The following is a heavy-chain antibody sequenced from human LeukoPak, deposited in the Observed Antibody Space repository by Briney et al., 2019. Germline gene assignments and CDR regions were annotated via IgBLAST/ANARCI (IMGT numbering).Heavy chain of an antibody. J-gene: IGHJ5*02. Sequence: GGSLRLSCAASGFTFSSYSMNWVRQAPGKGLEWVSSISSSSSYIYYADSVKGRFTISRDNAKNSLYLQMNSLRAEDTAVYYCARDGGYSYGNNWFDTWGQGTLVTVSS. D-gene: IGHD5-18*01. CDR1: GFTFSSYS. CDR2: ISSSSSYI. V-gene: IGHV3-21*01. CDR3: ARDGGYSYGNNWFDT.